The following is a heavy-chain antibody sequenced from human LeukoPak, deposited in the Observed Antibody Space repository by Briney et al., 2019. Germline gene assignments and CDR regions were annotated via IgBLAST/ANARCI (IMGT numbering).Heavy chain of an antibody. Sequence: SETLSLTGTVSGGSISSGSYYWSWIRQPAGKGLEWIGRIYTSGSTNYNPSLKSRVTISVDTSKNQFSLKLSSVTAADTAVYYCAREELGIDYWGQGTLVTVSS. J-gene: IGHJ4*02. V-gene: IGHV4-61*02. D-gene: IGHD7-27*01. CDR2: IYTSGST. CDR3: AREELGIDY. CDR1: GGSISSGSYY.